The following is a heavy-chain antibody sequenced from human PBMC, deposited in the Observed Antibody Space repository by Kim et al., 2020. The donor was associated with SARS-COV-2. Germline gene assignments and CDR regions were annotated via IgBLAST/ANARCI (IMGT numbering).Heavy chain of an antibody. V-gene: IGHV4-59*01. Sequence: YNPSLKSRVTISVDTSKNQFSLKLSPVPAADTAVYYCARDLSGYGGGIDYWGQGTLVTVSS. J-gene: IGHJ4*02. D-gene: IGHD4-17*01. CDR3: ARDLSGYGGGIDY.